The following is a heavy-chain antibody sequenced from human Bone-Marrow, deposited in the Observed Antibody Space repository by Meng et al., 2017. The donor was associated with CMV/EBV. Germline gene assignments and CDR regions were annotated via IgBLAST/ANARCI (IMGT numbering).Heavy chain of an antibody. CDR2: ISGSGGST. CDR3: AREYTNSSGTLLDS. V-gene: IGHV3-23*01. D-gene: IGHD6-6*01. CDR1: GFTFSSYA. J-gene: IGHJ4*02. Sequence: GGSLRLSCAASGFTFSSYAMSWVRQAPGKGLEWVSAISGSGGSTYYADSVRGRFTISRDNSKNTLYLQMSSLRPEDTAIYYCAREYTNSSGTLLDSWGQGTLVTVSS.